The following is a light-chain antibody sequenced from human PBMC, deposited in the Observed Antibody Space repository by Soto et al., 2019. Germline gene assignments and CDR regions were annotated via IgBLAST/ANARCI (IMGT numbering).Light chain of an antibody. J-gene: IGKJ2*01. CDR1: QSIANR. Sequence: DIQLTQSPSILSASGGDRVTITCRASQSIANRLAWYQQKPGKTPKLLIYGASTLESGVPSRFSGSASGTEFTLTINSLQTDDFATYYCQQYNRSYTFGQGTKLEIK. CDR3: QQYNRSYT. CDR2: GAS. V-gene: IGKV1-5*01.